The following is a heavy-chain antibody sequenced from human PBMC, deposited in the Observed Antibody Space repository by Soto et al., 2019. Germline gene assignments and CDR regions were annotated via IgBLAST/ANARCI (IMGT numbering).Heavy chain of an antibody. CDR3: ARGGEPLGYYGLDV. J-gene: IGHJ6*02. V-gene: IGHV4-61*01. CDR1: GGSVRSGNHF. Sequence: PSETLSLTCSVSGGSVRSGNHFWNWIRQPPGRGLEWLGYMYYTWVTNYNPSLKSRVSMSVDTSKDQFSLNLTSLTAADTAVYYCARGGEPLGYYGLDVWGQGTTVTVSS. CDR2: MYYTWVT.